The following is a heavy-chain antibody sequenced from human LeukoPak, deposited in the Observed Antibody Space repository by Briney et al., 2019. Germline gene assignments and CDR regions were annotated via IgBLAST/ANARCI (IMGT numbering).Heavy chain of an antibody. CDR3: ARDPSNTSGWYIYFDY. CDR1: GYTFNRHG. D-gene: IGHD6-19*01. CDR2: ISAYNGDT. J-gene: IGHJ4*02. V-gene: IGHV1-18*01. Sequence: ASVKVSCKASGYTFNRHGISWARQAPGQGLEWMGWISAYNGDTKYSQKFQGRGTLTIDTSTSTAYMKLRSLTSDDTAMYYCARDPSNTSGWYIYFDYWGQGTLVTVSS.